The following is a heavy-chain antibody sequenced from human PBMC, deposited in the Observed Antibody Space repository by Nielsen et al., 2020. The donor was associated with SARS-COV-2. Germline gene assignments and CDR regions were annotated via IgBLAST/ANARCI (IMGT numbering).Heavy chain of an antibody. D-gene: IGHD6-13*01. CDR3: ARLVAAAGTRWFDP. J-gene: IGHJ5*02. CDR2: ISAYNGNT. V-gene: IGHV1-18*04. Sequence: ASVKVSCKASGYTFTSYGISWVRQAPGQGLEWMGWISAYNGNTNYAQKLQGSVTMTTDTSTSTAYMELRSLRSDDTAVYYCARLVAAAGTRWFDPWGQGTLVTVSS. CDR1: GYTFTSYG.